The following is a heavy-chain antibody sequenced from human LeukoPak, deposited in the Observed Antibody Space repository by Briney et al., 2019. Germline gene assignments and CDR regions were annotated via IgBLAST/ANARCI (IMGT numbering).Heavy chain of an antibody. Sequence: ASVKVSCKAPGYTFTSYDINWVRQATGQGLEWMGLIYPRDGSTSYAQKFQGRVTVTRDTSTSTVHMELSGLRSEDTAVYYCARDQEGFDYWGQGTLVTVSS. CDR3: ARDQEGFDY. CDR2: IYPRDGST. V-gene: IGHV1-46*01. CDR1: GYTFTSYD. J-gene: IGHJ4*02.